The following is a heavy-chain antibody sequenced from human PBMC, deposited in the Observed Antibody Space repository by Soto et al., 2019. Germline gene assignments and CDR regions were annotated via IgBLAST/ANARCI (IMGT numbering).Heavy chain of an antibody. CDR3: AKDAGYSSGWYVRYFDY. J-gene: IGHJ4*02. Sequence: GGSLRLSCAASGFTFSSYGMHWVRQAPGKGLEWVAVISYDGSNKYYADSVKGRFTISRDNSKNTLYLQMNSLRAEDTAVYYCAKDAGYSSGWYVRYFDYWGQGTLVTVSS. D-gene: IGHD6-19*01. CDR1: GFTFSSYG. CDR2: ISYDGSNK. V-gene: IGHV3-30*18.